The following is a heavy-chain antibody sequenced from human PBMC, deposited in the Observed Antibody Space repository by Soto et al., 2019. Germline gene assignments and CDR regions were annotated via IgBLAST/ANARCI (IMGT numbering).Heavy chain of an antibody. CDR3: ARRQTDKYSSSSWDY. CDR2: IYYSGST. J-gene: IGHJ4*02. V-gene: IGHV4-39*01. Sequence: SETLSLTCTVSGGSISSSSYYWGWIRQPPGKGLEWIGSIYYSGSTYYNPSLKSRVTISVDTSKNHISLKLSSVTAADTAVYYCARRQTDKYSSSSWDYWGQGTLVTVSS. CDR1: GGSISSSSYY. D-gene: IGHD6-6*01.